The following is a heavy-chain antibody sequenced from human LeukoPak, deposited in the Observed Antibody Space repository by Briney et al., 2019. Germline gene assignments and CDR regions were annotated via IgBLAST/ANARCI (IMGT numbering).Heavy chain of an antibody. Sequence: PGGSLRLSCAASGFTFSSYWMSWVRQAPGKGLEWVANIKQDGSEKYYVASVRGRFTISRDNAKNSLYLQMNSLRAEDTAVYYCARFTNFYYFDYWGQGTLVTVSS. CDR1: GFTFSSYW. D-gene: IGHD2/OR15-2a*01. J-gene: IGHJ4*02. V-gene: IGHV3-7*01. CDR2: IKQDGSEK. CDR3: ARFTNFYYFDY.